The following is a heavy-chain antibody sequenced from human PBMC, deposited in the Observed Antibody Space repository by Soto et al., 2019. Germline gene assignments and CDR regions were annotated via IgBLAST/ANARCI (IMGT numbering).Heavy chain of an antibody. CDR1: GLTFSLYA. V-gene: IGHV3-23*01. Sequence: EVQLLESGGGLVQPGGSLRLSCAASGLTFSLYAMTWVRQAPGKGLEWVSAISGSGSSTYYADSVKGRFTTSRDNSKNTLFLQMDSLRAEDTAVYYCAKDPGYSNYYGIDVWGQGTTDTVSS. CDR3: AKDPGYSNYYGIDV. J-gene: IGHJ6*02. D-gene: IGHD4-4*01. CDR2: ISGSGSST.